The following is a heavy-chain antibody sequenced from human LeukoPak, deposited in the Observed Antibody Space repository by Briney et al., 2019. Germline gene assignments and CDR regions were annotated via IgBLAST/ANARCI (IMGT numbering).Heavy chain of an antibody. V-gene: IGHV3-30*04. CDR2: ISYDGSNK. Sequence: QSGGSLRLSCAASGFTFRTYAMHWVRQAPGKGLEWVAVISYDGSNKYYADSVKGRFTISRDNSKNTLYLRMNSLRAEDTAVYYCAKDDAWLRFGEWSQGTLVTVSS. J-gene: IGHJ4*02. CDR1: GFTFRTYA. D-gene: IGHD3-10*01. CDR3: AKDDAWLRFGE.